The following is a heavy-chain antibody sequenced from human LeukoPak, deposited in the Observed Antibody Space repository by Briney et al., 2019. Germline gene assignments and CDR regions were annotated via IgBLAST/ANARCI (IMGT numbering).Heavy chain of an antibody. Sequence: GSLRLSCAASGFRFSDYGVHWVRQPPGKGLEWLAFIPSDGRKKYYADSVKGRLTVSRDNPRNTLYLQMNSLRPEDTAVYYCARDMVRGDDSGYYPFDYWGQGTLVIVSS. CDR3: ARDMVRGDDSGYYPFDY. D-gene: IGHD3-3*01. V-gene: IGHV3-30*02. J-gene: IGHJ4*02. CDR1: GFRFSDYG. CDR2: IPSDGRKK.